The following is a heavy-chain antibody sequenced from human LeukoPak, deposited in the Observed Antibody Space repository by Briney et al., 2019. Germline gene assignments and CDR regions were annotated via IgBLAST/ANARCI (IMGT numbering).Heavy chain of an antibody. J-gene: IGHJ4*02. CDR2: IKQDGSQE. Sequence: GGSLRLSCAASRFTLSTYWMSWVRQAPGKGLEWVAHIKQDGSQEYYVDSVKGRFTISRDSAKNSLYLQMNSLRAEDTAVYYCARDRSSRSGDYWGQGTLVTVSS. CDR1: RFTLSTYW. V-gene: IGHV3-7*01. D-gene: IGHD6-6*01. CDR3: ARDRSSRSGDY.